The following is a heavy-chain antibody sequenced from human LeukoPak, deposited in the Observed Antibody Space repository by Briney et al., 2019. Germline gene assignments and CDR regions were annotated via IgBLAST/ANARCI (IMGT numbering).Heavy chain of an antibody. J-gene: IGHJ4*02. CDR1: GASISRSDYF. Sequence: SETLSLTCTVSGASISRSDYFWGWIRQPPGKGLVWIGSIYYSGSTYYSPSLKGRVTISVDTSKNQFSLKLNSVTAADTAVYYCARTNTVAGPLYWGQGTLVTVSS. CDR2: IYYSGST. D-gene: IGHD6-19*01. CDR3: ARTNTVAGPLY. V-gene: IGHV4-39*01.